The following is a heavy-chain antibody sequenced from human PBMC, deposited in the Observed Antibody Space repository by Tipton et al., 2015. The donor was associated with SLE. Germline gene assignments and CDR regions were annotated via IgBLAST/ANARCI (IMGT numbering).Heavy chain of an antibody. CDR2: ISYNGAT. Sequence: TLSLTCTVSGGPISTTSYYLGWIRQPPGKGLEWIGTISYNGATQYNPSLKSRLTISVDTSKNQFSLRLNSVTAADTAVYFCAIELRFSQPLFDLWGRGTLVTVSS. V-gene: IGHV4-39*01. D-gene: IGHD1-14*01. J-gene: IGHJ2*01. CDR3: AIELRFSQPLFDL. CDR1: GGPISTTSYY.